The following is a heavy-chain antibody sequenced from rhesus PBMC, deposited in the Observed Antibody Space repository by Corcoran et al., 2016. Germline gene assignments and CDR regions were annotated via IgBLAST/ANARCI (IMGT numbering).Heavy chain of an antibody. Sequence: QVQLQESGPGLVKPSETLSLTCAVSGYSISSGYGWSWIRQPPGKGLEWIGLLGGSSGHTHNNPSLKRRVTISKDTSKNQFSLKLSSVTAADTAVYYCARDGVAGGPPFDYWGQGVLVTVSS. CDR3: ARDGVAGGPPFDY. CDR1: GYSISSGYG. D-gene: IGHD6-37*01. J-gene: IGHJ4*01. V-gene: IGHV4-127*01. CDR2: LGGSSGHT.